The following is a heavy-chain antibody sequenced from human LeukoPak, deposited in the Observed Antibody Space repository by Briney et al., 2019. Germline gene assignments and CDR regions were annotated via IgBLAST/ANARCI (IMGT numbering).Heavy chain of an antibody. D-gene: IGHD2-15*01. J-gene: IGHJ4*02. CDR1: GFTFTGYA. V-gene: IGHV3-23*01. CDR2: ISGSGGNT. CDR3: AKLHIVVVVAALDY. Sequence: GGSLRLSCAASGFTFTGYAMSWVRQAPGKGLEWVSTISGSGGNTYYADSVKGRFTISRDNSKNTLYLQMNSLRAEDTAVYYCAKLHIVVVVAALDYWGQGTLVTVSS.